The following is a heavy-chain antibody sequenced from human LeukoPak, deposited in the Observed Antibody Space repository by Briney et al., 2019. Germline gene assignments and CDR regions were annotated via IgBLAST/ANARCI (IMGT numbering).Heavy chain of an antibody. CDR2: INYGDGAT. Sequence: GGSLRLSCETSDFAFSNYAMSWVRQAPGRGLEWVSGINYGDGATYYADSVKGRFTISRDNSKNTLYLQMNSLRAEDTAVYYCARPSYGSGSYWGQGTLVTVSS. J-gene: IGHJ4*02. D-gene: IGHD3-10*01. CDR1: DFAFSNYA. CDR3: ARPSYGSGSY. V-gene: IGHV3-23*01.